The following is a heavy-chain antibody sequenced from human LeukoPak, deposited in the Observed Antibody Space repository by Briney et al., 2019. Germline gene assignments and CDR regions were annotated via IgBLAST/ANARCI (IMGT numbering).Heavy chain of an antibody. D-gene: IGHD3-10*01. J-gene: IGHJ4*02. V-gene: IGHV4-61*02. CDR1: GGSISRGSYY. Sequence: SETLSLTCVVSGGSISRGSYYWNWIRQPAGKGLEWMGRIYNSGSTNYSPSLKSRVTIAVDTSRNQLSLQLTSVTAADTAVYYCARQTFGVLYFDSWGQGNLVIVSS. CDR3: ARQTFGVLYFDS. CDR2: IYNSGST.